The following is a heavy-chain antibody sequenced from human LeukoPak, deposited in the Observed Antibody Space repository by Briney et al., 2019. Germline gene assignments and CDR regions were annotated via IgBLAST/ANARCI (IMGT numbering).Heavy chain of an antibody. CDR2: IYSGGST. D-gene: IGHD3-22*01. V-gene: IGHV3-53*01. CDR1: GFTVSSNY. J-gene: IGHJ5*02. Sequence: GGSLRLSCAASGFTVSSNYMSWVRQAPGKGLEWVSVIYSGGSTYYADSVKGRFTISRDNSKNTLYLQMDSLRAEDTAVYYCARGPRSSGYHGCLDPWGQGTLVTVSS. CDR3: ARGPRSSGYHGCLDP.